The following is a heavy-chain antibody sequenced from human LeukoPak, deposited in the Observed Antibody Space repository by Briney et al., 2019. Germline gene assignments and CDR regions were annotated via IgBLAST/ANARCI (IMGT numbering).Heavy chain of an antibody. Sequence: PGGSLRLSCAASGFTFFNYWMSWVRQAPGKGLEWVANINLEGSQKYYVDSLKGRFTISRDNAKNSLYLQMNSLRAEDTAVYYCARLREIPVFGVVTKSTSYFDYWGQGTLVTVSS. D-gene: IGHD3-3*01. CDR1: GFTFFNYW. J-gene: IGHJ4*02. CDR2: INLEGSQK. CDR3: ARLREIPVFGVVTKSTSYFDY. V-gene: IGHV3-7*01.